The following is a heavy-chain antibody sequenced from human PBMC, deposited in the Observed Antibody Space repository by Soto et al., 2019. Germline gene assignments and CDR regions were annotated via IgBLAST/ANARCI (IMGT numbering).Heavy chain of an antibody. Sequence: VQLVQSGAEVKKPGASVKVSCKASGYTFTSYGISWVRQAPGQGLEWMGWISAYNGNTNYAQKLQGRVTMTTDTSTSTAYMELRSLRSDDTAVYYCAREPTYRLNVLRYFDWPTYYFDYWGQGTLVTVSS. D-gene: IGHD3-9*01. CDR1: GYTFTSYG. CDR2: ISAYNGNT. CDR3: AREPTYRLNVLRYFDWPTYYFDY. V-gene: IGHV1-18*01. J-gene: IGHJ4*02.